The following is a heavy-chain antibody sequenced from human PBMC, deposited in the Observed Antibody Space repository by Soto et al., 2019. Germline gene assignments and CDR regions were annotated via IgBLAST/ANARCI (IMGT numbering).Heavy chain of an antibody. CDR2: MSWNGRSI. CDR1: GFTFDDYG. V-gene: IGHV3-20*04. CDR3: ARYYNSVNWYYFEN. D-gene: IGHD1-1*01. Sequence: EVHLVESGGGVVRPGGSLRLSCEASGFTFDDYGMGWDRQAPGKGLDLVSGMSWNGRSITYADSVKGSFTISRDSAKKSLYLEMNSLAAADTALVYCARYYNSVNWYYFENWGEVTLVTVSS. J-gene: IGHJ4*02.